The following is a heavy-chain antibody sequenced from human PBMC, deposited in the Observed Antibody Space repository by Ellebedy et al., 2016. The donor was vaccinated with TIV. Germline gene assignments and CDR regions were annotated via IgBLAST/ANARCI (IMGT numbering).Heavy chain of an antibody. V-gene: IGHV3-74*01. D-gene: IGHD1-7*01. J-gene: IGHJ5*02. CDR3: VRDVNWNFGDT. CDR1: GFTFSSYV. CDR2: LSHDGTVI. Sequence: GGSLRLSCAASGFTFSSYVMHWVRQAPGKGLVWVSRLSHDGTVITYADSVKGRFTISRDNAKNTLFLQMNSLRVEDTAVYFCVRDVNWNFGDTWGRGTLVTVAS.